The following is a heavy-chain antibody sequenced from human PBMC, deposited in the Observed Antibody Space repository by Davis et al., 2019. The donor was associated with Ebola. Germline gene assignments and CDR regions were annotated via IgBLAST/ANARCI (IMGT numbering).Heavy chain of an antibody. CDR2: IIPIFGTA. Sequence: SVKVSCRASGGTFSSYAISWVRQAPGQGLEWMGGIIPIFGTANYAQKFQGRVTITADESTSTAYMELSSLRSEDTAVYYCARDRREIGGMDVWGKGTTVTVSS. J-gene: IGHJ6*04. D-gene: IGHD5-24*01. V-gene: IGHV1-69*13. CDR1: GGTFSSYA. CDR3: ARDRREIGGMDV.